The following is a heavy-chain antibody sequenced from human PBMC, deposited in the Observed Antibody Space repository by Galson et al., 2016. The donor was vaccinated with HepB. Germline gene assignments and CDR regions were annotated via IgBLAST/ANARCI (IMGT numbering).Heavy chain of an antibody. CDR3: AKGSNGWTKFIDF. CDR1: GFTFTNYA. J-gene: IGHJ4*02. Sequence: SLRLSCAASGFTFTNYATSWVRQAPGKGLEWVSGITGSDGSTRYADSVKGRFIISRDNSKNTLYLQMDSLRAEDTAVYDCAKGSNGWTKFIDFWGQGTLVTVSS. CDR2: ITGSDGST. V-gene: IGHV3-23*01. D-gene: IGHD6-19*01.